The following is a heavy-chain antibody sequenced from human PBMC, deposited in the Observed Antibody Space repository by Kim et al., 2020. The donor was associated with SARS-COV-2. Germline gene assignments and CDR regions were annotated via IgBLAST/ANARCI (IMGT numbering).Heavy chain of an antibody. J-gene: IGHJ4*02. D-gene: IGHD1-26*01. CDR2: DGSNK. Sequence: DGSNKYYADSVKGRFTISRDNSKNTLYLQMNSLRAEDTAVYYCARDGNGHWGQGTLVTVSS. CDR3: ARDGNGH. V-gene: IGHV3-30-3*01.